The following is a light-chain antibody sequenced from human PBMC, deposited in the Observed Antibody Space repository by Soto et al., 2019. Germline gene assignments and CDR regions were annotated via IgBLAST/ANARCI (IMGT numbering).Light chain of an antibody. J-gene: IGKJ2*01. CDR1: QSVSSTY. V-gene: IGKV3-20*01. CDR2: AAS. Sequence: EILLTQSPVTLSLSPGERATLSCRASQSVSSTYLAWYQLKPGQAPRLLIYAASSRATGIPDRFSGSGSGTDFTLTISRLEPEDFAVYYCHQYVTSHMYSFGQGTKVDIK. CDR3: HQYVTSHMYS.